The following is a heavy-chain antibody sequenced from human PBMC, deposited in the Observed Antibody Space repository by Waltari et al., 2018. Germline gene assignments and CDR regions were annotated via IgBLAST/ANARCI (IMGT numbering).Heavy chain of an antibody. Sequence: EVQLVESGGGLVQPGGSLGLSCVTSGFTLRSYWMHWVRQVPGKGLVWVSRINSDGSTTSYADSVKGRFTISRDNAKNTLYLQMNSLRADDTSVYYCARAQLTMARNLDLWGRGTLVTVSS. D-gene: IGHD3-10*01. V-gene: IGHV3-74*01. CDR1: GFTLRSYW. J-gene: IGHJ2*01. CDR3: ARAQLTMARNLDL. CDR2: INSDGSTT.